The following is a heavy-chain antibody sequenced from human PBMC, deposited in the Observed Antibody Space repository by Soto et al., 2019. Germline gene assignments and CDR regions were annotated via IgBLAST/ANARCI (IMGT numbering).Heavy chain of an antibody. V-gene: IGHV4-34*01. J-gene: IGHJ6*02. Sequence: SETLSLTCAVDGGTFSGYCWSWIRQPPGKGLEWIGEINHSGSTNYNPSLKSRVIISVDTSKNQFSLKLSSVTAADTAVYYCARVSGIYYYGMDVWGQGTTVTVSS. CDR2: INHSGST. CDR3: ARVSGIYYYGMDV. CDR1: GGTFSGYC. D-gene: IGHD3-10*01.